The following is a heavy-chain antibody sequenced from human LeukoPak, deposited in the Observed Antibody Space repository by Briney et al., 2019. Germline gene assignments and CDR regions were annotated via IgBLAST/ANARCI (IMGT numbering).Heavy chain of an antibody. Sequence: GGSLRLSCAASGFSVRSNSLNWVRQAPGKGLEWVSYISSSSSTIYYADSVKGRFTISRDNAKNSLYLQMNSLRAEDTAVYYCAREGLPYYDFWSGYDAFDIWGQGTMVTVSS. D-gene: IGHD3-3*01. CDR3: AREGLPYYDFWSGYDAFDI. CDR1: GFSVRSNS. J-gene: IGHJ3*02. CDR2: ISSSSSTI. V-gene: IGHV3-48*01.